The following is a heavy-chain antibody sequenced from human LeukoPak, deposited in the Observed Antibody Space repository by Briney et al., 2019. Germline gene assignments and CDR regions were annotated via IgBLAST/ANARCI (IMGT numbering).Heavy chain of an antibody. CDR2: IGAYNGNT. V-gene: IGHV1-18*01. CDR1: GYTFTSYG. J-gene: IGHJ4*02. CDR3: ASGFGYCSSTSCLGDY. D-gene: IGHD2-2*03. Sequence: ASVKVSCKASGYTFTSYGISWVRQAPGQGLEWMGWIGAYNGNTNYAQKLQGRVTMTTDTSTSTAYMELRSLRSDDTAVYYCASGFGYCSSTSCLGDYWGQGTLVTVSS.